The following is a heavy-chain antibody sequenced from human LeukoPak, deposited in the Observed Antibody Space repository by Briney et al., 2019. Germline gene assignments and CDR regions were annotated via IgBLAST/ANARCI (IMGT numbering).Heavy chain of an antibody. V-gene: IGHV1-18*01. J-gene: IGHJ4*02. CDR2: ISAYNGNT. CDR3: ARDGRFLEWLSHFDY. CDR1: GYTFTSYG. Sequence: ASVKVSCKASGYTFTSYGISWVRQAPGQGLEWMGWISAYNGNTNYAQKLQGRVTMTTDTSTSTAYMELRSLRSDDTAVYYCARDGRFLEWLSHFDYWGQGTLVTVSS. D-gene: IGHD3-3*01.